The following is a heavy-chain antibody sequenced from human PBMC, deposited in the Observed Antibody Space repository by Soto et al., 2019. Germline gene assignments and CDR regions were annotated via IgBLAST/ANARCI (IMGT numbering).Heavy chain of an antibody. V-gene: IGHV3-13*01. J-gene: IGHJ4*02. Sequence: EVQLVESGGGLVQPGGSLRLSCAASGFTFSSYDMHWVRQATGKGLEWVSAIGTAGDTYYPGSVKGRFTISRENAKNSLHLQMNSLRAEDTAVYYCARVEVAGMYDYWGQGTLVTVSS. CDR2: IGTAGDT. CDR3: ARVEVAGMYDY. D-gene: IGHD6-19*01. CDR1: GFTFSSYD.